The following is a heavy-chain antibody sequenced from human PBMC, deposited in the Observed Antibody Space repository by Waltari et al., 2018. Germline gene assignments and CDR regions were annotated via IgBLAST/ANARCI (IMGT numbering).Heavy chain of an antibody. D-gene: IGHD2-2*03. CDR3: SRQVLGYCTSAACRRLES. V-gene: IGHV4-38-2*01. J-gene: IGHJ4*02. CDR2: IYHAGDT. CDR1: GYSINSGYY. Sequence: QVQLQESGPGLVKPSETLSLTCDVSGYSINSGYYWGWIRQSPGKGLEWIATIYHAGDTFSNTSLKSRVTISMDTSKNQFSLKLNSVTAADTAVYFCSRQVLGYCTSAACRRLESWGQGTLVTVSS.